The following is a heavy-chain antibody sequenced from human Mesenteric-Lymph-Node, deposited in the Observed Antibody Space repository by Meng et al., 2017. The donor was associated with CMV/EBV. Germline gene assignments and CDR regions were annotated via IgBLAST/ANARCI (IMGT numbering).Heavy chain of an antibody. CDR1: GFTFSTYW. CDR2: INTDGGGT. J-gene: IGHJ4*02. D-gene: IGHD6-13*01. Sequence: GESLKISCAGSGFTFSTYWMHWVRQAPGKGLVWVSRINTDGGGTDYADSVQGRFTISRDNAKNTVNLQMNSLRAEDTALYYCARAAGTSPIWEFDYWGQGTLVTVSS. V-gene: IGHV3-74*01. CDR3: ARAAGTSPIWEFDY.